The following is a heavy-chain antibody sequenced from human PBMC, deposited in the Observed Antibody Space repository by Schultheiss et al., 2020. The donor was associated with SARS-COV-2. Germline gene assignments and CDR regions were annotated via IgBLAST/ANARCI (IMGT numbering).Heavy chain of an antibody. CDR3: ASTGDYGRYFDL. J-gene: IGHJ2*01. CDR1: GGSISSSSYY. V-gene: IGHV4-39*07. Sequence: SETLSLTCTVSGGSISSSSYYWGWIRQPPGKGLEWIGSIYTSGSTNYNPSLKSRVTISVDTSKNQFSLKLSSVTAADTAVYYCASTGDYGRYFDLWGRGTLVTVSS. CDR2: IYTSGST. D-gene: IGHD4-17*01.